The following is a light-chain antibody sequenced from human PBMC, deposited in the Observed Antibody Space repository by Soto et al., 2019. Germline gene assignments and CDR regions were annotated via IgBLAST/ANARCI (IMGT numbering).Light chain of an antibody. CDR1: QSVSXX. J-gene: IGKJ4*01. Sequence: LSASVGDRVTITCRASQSVSXXLNWYQQKKGKAPNLLIYAASNXXXXXXXXXXXXXXXXXXXXXISNLQPEDFATYYCQQTYSLPLTFGGGTKVEXK. CDR3: QQTYSLPLT. V-gene: IGKV1-39*01. CDR2: AAS.